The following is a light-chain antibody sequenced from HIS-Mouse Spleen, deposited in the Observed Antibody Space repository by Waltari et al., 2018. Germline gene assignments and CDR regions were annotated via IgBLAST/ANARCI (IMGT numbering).Light chain of an antibody. J-gene: IGLJ3*02. CDR2: SNN. CDR3: AAWDDSLNGRV. Sequence: QSVLTQPPSASGTPGQRVTISCSGSSSNIGSNTVNWYQQLPGTAPKLLIYSNNQRPPGVPDRFSGSKSGTSASLAIRGLQSEDEADYYCAAWDDSLNGRVFGGGTKLTVL. CDR1: SSNIGSNT. V-gene: IGLV1-44*01.